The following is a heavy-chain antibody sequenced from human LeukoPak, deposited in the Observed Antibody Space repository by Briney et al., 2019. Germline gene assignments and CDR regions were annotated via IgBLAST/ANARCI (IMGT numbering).Heavy chain of an antibody. CDR2: ISSSGSTI. J-gene: IGHJ3*02. D-gene: IGHD2-2*01. CDR3: ARVGAMRSRPDAFDI. Sequence: GGSLRLSCAASGFTFSSYEMNWVRQAPGKGLEWVSYISSSGSTIYYADSVKGRFTISRDNAKNSLYLQMNSLRAEDTAVYYCARVGAMRSRPDAFDIWGQGTMVTVSS. CDR1: GFTFSSYE. V-gene: IGHV3-48*03.